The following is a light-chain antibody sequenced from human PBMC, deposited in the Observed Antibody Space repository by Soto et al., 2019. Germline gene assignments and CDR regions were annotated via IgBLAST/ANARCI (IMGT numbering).Light chain of an antibody. J-gene: IGKJ5*01. CDR2: AAS. V-gene: IGKV1-39*01. CDR3: QQSYSTPIT. Sequence: DIQMTQSPSSLSASVGDRVTITCRASQSISFYLNWYQQKPGNAPKVLIYAASNLQTGVPSRFSGSGSGTDFTRTINSLQPEDFATYSFQQSYSTPITFGQGTRLEIK. CDR1: QSISFY.